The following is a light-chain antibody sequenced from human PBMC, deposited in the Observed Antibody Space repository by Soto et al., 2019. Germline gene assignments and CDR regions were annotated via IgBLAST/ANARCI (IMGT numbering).Light chain of an antibody. J-gene: IGKJ5*01. CDR2: GAS. CDR1: QSVSSY. Sequence: EILLTQSPVTLSLSPWQRATLSCRASQSVSSYLAWYQQKPGQAPRLLIYGASNRATGIPARFSGGGSGTDFTLTISSLEPEDFAVYYCQQRSNWPITFGQGTRLEIK. CDR3: QQRSNWPIT. V-gene: IGKV3-11*01.